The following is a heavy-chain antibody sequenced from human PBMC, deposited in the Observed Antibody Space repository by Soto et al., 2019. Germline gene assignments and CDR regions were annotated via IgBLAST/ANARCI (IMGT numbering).Heavy chain of an antibody. CDR2: IIPIFGTA. CDR3: ERVDSRSWYINWFDP. J-gene: IGHJ5*02. CDR1: GGTFSSHA. Sequence: GASVKVSCTASGGTFSSHAISWVRQSPVQGLEWMGGIIPIFGTANYAQKFQGRVTITADESTSTAYMELSSLRSEDKAVYYCERVDSRSWYINWFDPWGQGTLVTVFS. V-gene: IGHV1-69*13. D-gene: IGHD6-13*01.